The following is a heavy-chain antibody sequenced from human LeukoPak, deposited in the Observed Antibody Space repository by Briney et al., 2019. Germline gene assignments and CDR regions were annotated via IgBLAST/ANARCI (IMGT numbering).Heavy chain of an antibody. CDR1: GYTFTSYD. V-gene: IGHV1-8*03. J-gene: IGHJ6*03. D-gene: IGHD1-26*01. CDR2: MNPNSGNT. Sequence: ASVKVSCKASGYTFTSYDINWVRQATGQGLEWMGWMNPNSGNTGYAQKFQGRVTITRNTSISTAYMELSSLRSEDTAVYYCARVPLRRGSYWWGYYYYMDVWGKGTTVTVSS. CDR3: ARVPLRRGSYWWGYYYYMDV.